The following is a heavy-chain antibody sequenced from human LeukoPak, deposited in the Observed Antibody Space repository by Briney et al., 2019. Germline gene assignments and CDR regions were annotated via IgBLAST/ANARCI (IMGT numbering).Heavy chain of an antibody. CDR1: GGSISSGSYY. CDR2: IYTSGST. CDR3: ARDREGYCGGDCYSGYSYYYMDV. J-gene: IGHJ6*03. Sequence: TLSLTCTVSGGSISSGSYYWSWIRQPAGKGLEWIGRIYTSGSTNYNPSLKSRVTISVDTSKNQFSLKLSSVTAADTAVYYCARDREGYCGGDCYSGYSYYYMDVWGKGTTVTVSS. V-gene: IGHV4-61*02. D-gene: IGHD2-21*01.